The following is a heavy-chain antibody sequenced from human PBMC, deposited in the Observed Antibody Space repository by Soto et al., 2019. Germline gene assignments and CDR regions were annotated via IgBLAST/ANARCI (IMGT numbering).Heavy chain of an antibody. CDR3: AREERGFDH. V-gene: IGHV3-48*03. Sequence: EVELVESGGGVVQPGGSLRLSCEASGFTFSSFEMNWVRQAPGKGLEWVAYIRGSGSAMYYADSVKGRFTISRDNGKNSLYLQMTSLRAEDTGVYYCAREERGFDHWGQGTLVTVSS. D-gene: IGHD1-1*01. CDR2: IRGSGSAM. J-gene: IGHJ4*02. CDR1: GFTFSSFE.